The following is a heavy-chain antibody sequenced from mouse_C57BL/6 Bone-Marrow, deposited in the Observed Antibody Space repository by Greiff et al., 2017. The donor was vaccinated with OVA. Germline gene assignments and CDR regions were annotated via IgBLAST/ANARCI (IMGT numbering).Heavy chain of an antibody. CDR3: AREGYYGSRNWYFDV. D-gene: IGHD1-1*01. CDR1: GYAFTNYL. Sequence: VKLQESGAELVRPGTSVKVSCKASGYAFTNYLIEWVKQRPGQGLEWIGVINPGSGGTNYNEKFKGKATLTADKSSSTAYMQLSSLTSEDSAVYFCAREGYYGSRNWYFDVWGTGTTVTVSS. J-gene: IGHJ1*03. V-gene: IGHV1-54*01. CDR2: INPGSGGT.